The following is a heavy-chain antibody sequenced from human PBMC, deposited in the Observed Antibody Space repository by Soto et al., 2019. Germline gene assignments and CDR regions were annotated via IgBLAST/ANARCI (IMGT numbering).Heavy chain of an antibody. CDR3: ARSDMGGDGALGV. CDR1: GYTFTNYY. CDR2: INPSGGGP. V-gene: IGHV1-46*03. J-gene: IGHJ3*01. D-gene: IGHD3-16*01. Sequence: QVQLMQSGAEVKQPGASVKVSCKASGYTFTNYYMHWVRQVPGQGLEWMGIINPSGGGPAHAQNCRGRLTPTSDTSTTTISMELNSLRSEDTAVYVCARSDMGGDGALGVWGQGTMVTVSS.